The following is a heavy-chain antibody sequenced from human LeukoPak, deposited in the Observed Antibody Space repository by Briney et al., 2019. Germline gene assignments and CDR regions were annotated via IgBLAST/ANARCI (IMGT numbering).Heavy chain of an antibody. D-gene: IGHD2-2*01. CDR2: ISDSGGST. CDR3: ARSTAYCSSTGCPLHY. J-gene: IGHJ4*02. Sequence: LSLTCTVSGGSISSGDYYWSWVRQAPGKGLEWVSSISDSGGSTYYTDSVKGRFTIPRDNAKNSLYLQMNSLRAEDTAVYYCARSTAYCSSTGCPLHYWGQGTLVTVSS. CDR1: GGSISSGDYY. V-gene: IGHV3-11*04.